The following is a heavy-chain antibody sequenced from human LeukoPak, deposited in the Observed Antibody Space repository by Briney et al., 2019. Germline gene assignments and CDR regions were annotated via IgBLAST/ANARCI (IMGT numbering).Heavy chain of an antibody. CDR3: ARSEGIAAAGVFDY. V-gene: IGHV1-2*02. Sequence: ASVKVSCKASGYTFTGYYMHWVRQAPGQGLEWMGWINPNSGGTNYAQKFQGRVTMTRDTSISTAYMELSRLRSDDTAVYYCARSEGIAAAGVFDYWGQGTLVTVSS. J-gene: IGHJ4*02. D-gene: IGHD6-13*01. CDR1: GYTFTGYY. CDR2: INPNSGGT.